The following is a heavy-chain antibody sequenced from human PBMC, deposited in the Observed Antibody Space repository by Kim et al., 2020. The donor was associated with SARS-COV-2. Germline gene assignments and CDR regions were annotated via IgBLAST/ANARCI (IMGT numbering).Heavy chain of an antibody. CDR2: ISYDGSNK. Sequence: GGSLRLSCAASGFTFSSYGMHWVRQAPGKGLEWVAVISYDGSNKYYADSVKGRFTISRDNSKNTLYLQMNSLRAEDTAVYYCAKDESYSSSWRPRGPYYYDGMDVWGQGTTVTVSS. D-gene: IGHD6-13*01. J-gene: IGHJ6*02. V-gene: IGHV3-30*18. CDR1: GFTFSSYG. CDR3: AKDESYSSSWRPRGPYYYDGMDV.